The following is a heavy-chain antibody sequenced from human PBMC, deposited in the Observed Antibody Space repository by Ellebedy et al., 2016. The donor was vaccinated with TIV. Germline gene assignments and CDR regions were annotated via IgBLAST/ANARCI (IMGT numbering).Heavy chain of an antibody. Sequence: GESLKISCAASGFTLSDHHIHPVRPAPGKGLEWVSYISSSGTTIYADSVKGRFTVSRDNAKNSLYLHMKSLRAEDTAVYCCVRDHQAHDYWGQGSLVTVSS. V-gene: IGHV3-11*01. CDR3: VRDHQAHDY. J-gene: IGHJ4*02. CDR2: ISSSGTTI. CDR1: GFTLSDHH.